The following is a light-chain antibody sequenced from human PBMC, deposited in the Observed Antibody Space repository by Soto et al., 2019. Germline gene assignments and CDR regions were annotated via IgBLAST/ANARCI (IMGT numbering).Light chain of an antibody. Sequence: EIVLTQSPGTLSVSPGERATLSCRASQTISSSYLAWYRQKPGQAPSLLIYGTSSRATGIPDRFSGSGSGTDFTPTISSLEPEDSAIYYCQQYGSWTFGQGTKVEIK. V-gene: IGKV3-20*01. J-gene: IGKJ1*01. CDR1: QTISSSY. CDR2: GTS. CDR3: QQYGSWT.